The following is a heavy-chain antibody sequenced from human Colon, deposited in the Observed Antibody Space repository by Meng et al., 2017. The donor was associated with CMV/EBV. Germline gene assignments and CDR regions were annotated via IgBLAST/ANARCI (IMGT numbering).Heavy chain of an antibody. V-gene: IGHV1-2*02. CDR2: INSNSGAT. CDR1: GYTFSDYH. D-gene: IGHD1-26*01. J-gene: IGHJ4*02. Sequence: QVQLVQSGAEVKKPGASVTVSCKPSGYTFSDYHIHWVRQAPGQGLEWMGWINSNSGATDYAQKFQGRFTMTRDTSITTVYMELSSLRSDDTAVYYCARDPSGSRVPFDYWGQGSLVTVSS. CDR3: ARDPSGSRVPFDY.